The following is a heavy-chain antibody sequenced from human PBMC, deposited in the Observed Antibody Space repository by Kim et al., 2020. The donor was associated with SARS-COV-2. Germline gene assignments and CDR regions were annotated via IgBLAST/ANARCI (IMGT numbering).Heavy chain of an antibody. J-gene: IGHJ4*02. Sequence: GGSLRLSCAASGFTFSSYGMHWVRQAPGKGLEWVAVISYDGSNKYYADSVKGRFTISRDNSKNTLYLQMNSLRAEDTAVYYCARVGSSLYYFDYWGQGTLVTVSS. D-gene: IGHD6-13*01. CDR2: ISYDGSNK. CDR3: ARVGSSLYYFDY. CDR1: GFTFSSYG. V-gene: IGHV3-33*05.